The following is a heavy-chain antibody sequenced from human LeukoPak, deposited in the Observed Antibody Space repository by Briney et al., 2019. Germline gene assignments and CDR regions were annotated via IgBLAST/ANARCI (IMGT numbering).Heavy chain of an antibody. D-gene: IGHD4-17*01. CDR3: ARDDYGDYGLLDF. CDR2: ISYDASNK. CDR1: GFTFSNYA. Sequence: PGGSLRLSCAASGFTFSNYAMHWVRQAPGKGLEWVAVISYDASNKYYADSVKGRFTISRDNSKNTLYPQMNSLRSEDTAVYYCARDDYGDYGLLDFWGQGTLVTVSS. J-gene: IGHJ4*02. V-gene: IGHV3-30-3*01.